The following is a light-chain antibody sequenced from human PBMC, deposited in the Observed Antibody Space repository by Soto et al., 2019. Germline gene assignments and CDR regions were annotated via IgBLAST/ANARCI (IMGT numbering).Light chain of an antibody. CDR3: QQYSTWPPRYT. J-gene: IGKJ2*01. CDR2: RAS. CDR1: QSVSRY. V-gene: IGKV3-15*01. Sequence: EIVMTQSPATLSVSPGGRATLSCRASQSVSRYLAWYQQRPGQPPRLLIYRASTRATNIPARFSGSGSGTEFSLTISSLQSEDFAVYYCQQYSTWPPRYTFGQGTKLEI.